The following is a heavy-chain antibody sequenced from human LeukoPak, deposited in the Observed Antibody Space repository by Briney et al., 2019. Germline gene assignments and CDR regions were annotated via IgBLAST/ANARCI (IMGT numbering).Heavy chain of an antibody. CDR3: ARDPGSLSTVTTADAFDI. V-gene: IGHV4-4*07. CDR1: GGSISSYY. J-gene: IGHJ3*02. CDR2: IYTSGST. D-gene: IGHD4-11*01. Sequence: SETLSLTCTVSGGSISSYYWSWIRQPAGKGLEWIGRIYTSGSTNYNPSLKSRVTMSVDTSKNQFSLKLSSVTAADTAVYYCARDPGSLSTVTTADAFDIWGQGTMVAVSS.